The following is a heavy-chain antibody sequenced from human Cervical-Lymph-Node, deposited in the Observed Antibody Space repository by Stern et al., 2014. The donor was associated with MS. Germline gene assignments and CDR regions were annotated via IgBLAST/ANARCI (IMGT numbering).Heavy chain of an antibody. Sequence: VQLVESGGGVVQPGRSLRLSCAASGFIFSSYAMHWVRQAPGKGLDWVAFLSNEGSKQFYADSVKGRFTISRDNSNNTLYLKMNSLRPEDPAVYYCARDTCRGGGCYFRYWGQGILITVSS. D-gene: IGHD2-15*01. V-gene: IGHV3-30-3*01. J-gene: IGHJ4*02. CDR1: GFIFSSYA. CDR3: ARDTCRGGGCYFRY. CDR2: LSNEGSKQ.